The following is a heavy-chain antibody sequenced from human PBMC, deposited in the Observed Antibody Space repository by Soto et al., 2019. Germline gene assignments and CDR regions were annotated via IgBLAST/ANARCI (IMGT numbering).Heavy chain of an antibody. D-gene: IGHD7-27*01. CDR1: GYTFTSYG. V-gene: IGHV1-18*01. J-gene: IGHJ5*02. CDR3: ARVNLRPFGLGRPYNWFDP. Sequence: QVQLVQSGAEVKKPGASVKVSCKASGYTFTSYGISWVRQAPGQGLEWMGWISAYNGNTNYAQKLQGRVTMTTDTSTSTAYMELRSLRSDDTAVYYCARVNLRPFGLGRPYNWFDPWGQGTLVTVSS. CDR2: ISAYNGNT.